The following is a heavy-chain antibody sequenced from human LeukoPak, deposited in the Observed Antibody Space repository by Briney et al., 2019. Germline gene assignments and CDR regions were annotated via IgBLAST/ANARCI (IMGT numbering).Heavy chain of an antibody. D-gene: IGHD3-9*01. CDR2: VSSSSSYI. CDR3: ARATDYDILTGYYSSGYYFDF. J-gene: IGHJ4*02. V-gene: IGHV3-21*04. CDR1: GFIFSDYG. Sequence: GGSLRLSCAASGFIFSDYGMNWVRQAPGKGLGWVASVSSSSSYIYYAESLKGRFTISRDNAKNSLYLQMNSLRAEDTALYYCARATDYDILTGYYSSGYYFDFWGQGTLVTVSS.